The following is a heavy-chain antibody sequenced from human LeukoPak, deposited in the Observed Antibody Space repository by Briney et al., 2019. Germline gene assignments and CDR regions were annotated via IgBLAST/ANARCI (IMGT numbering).Heavy chain of an antibody. Sequence: ASVKVSCKASGGTFSSYAISWVRQAPGQGLEWMGWINPNSGGTNYAQKFQGRVTMTRDTSISTAYMELSRLRSDDTAVYYCARDLGGESGSYYPSVAFDYWGQGTLVTVSS. J-gene: IGHJ4*02. CDR3: ARDLGGESGSYYPSVAFDY. D-gene: IGHD1-26*01. CDR1: GGTFSSYA. V-gene: IGHV1-2*02. CDR2: INPNSGGT.